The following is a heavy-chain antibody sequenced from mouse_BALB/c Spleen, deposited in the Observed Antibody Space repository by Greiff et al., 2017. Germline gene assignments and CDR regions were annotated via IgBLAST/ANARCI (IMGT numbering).Heavy chain of an antibody. J-gene: IGHJ4*01. CDR1: GYTFTSYY. V-gene: IGHV1S56*01. Sequence: VQLQQSGPELVKPGASVRISCKASGYTFTSYYIHWVKQRPGQGLEWIGWIYPGNVNTKYNEKFKGKATLTADKSSSTAYMQLSSLTSEDSAVYFCAIVRRYAMDYWGQGTSVTVSS. D-gene: IGHD2-14*01. CDR2: IYPGNVNT. CDR3: AIVRRYAMDY.